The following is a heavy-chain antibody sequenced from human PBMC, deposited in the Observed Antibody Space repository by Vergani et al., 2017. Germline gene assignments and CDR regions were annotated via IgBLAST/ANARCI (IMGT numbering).Heavy chain of an antibody. J-gene: IGHJ3*02. V-gene: IGHV1-18*04. CDR3: ARRDKLLWFGELSYDAFDI. CDR2: ISAYNGNT. CDR1: GYTFTSYG. D-gene: IGHD3-10*01. Sequence: QVQLVQSGAEVKKPGASVTVSCKASGYTFTSYGISWVRQAPGQGLEWMGWISAYNGNTNYAQKLQGRVTMTTDTSTSTAYMELRSLRSDDTAVYYCARRDKLLWFGELSYDAFDIWGQGTMVTVSS.